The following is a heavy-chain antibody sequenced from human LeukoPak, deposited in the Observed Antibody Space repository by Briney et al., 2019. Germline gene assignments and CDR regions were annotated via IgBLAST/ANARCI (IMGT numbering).Heavy chain of an antibody. Sequence: ASVKVSCKASGGTFSSYAISWVRQAPGQGLEWMGWISAYNGNTNYAQDLQGRVTMTTDTSTTTAYMELRSLRSDDTAVYYCARVSSGHIDYWGQGTLVTVSS. D-gene: IGHD6-19*01. J-gene: IGHJ4*02. CDR3: ARVSSGHIDY. V-gene: IGHV1-18*01. CDR1: GGTFSSYA. CDR2: ISAYNGNT.